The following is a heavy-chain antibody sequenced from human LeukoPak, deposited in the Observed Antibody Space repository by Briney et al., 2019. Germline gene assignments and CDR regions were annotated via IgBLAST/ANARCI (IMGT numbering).Heavy chain of an antibody. CDR1: GFTFSTYW. D-gene: IGHD3-22*01. J-gene: IGHJ1*01. CDR2: IKSDGST. V-gene: IGHV3-74*01. CDR3: ARAPSEIGGYYPEYFRH. Sequence: PGGSLRLSCAASGFTFSTYWMHWVRQAPGKGLVLVSRIKSDGSTNYADSVKGRFTISRDNAKNTVSLQMNSLRPEDTGVYYCARAPSEIGGYYPEYFRHWGQGTLVTVPS.